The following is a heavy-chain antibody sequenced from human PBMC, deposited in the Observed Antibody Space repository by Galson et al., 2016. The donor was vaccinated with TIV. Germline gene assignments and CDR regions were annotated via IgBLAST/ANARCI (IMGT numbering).Heavy chain of an antibody. CDR2: IFYTGNT. V-gene: IGHV4-59*01. CDR1: GGSISHYY. Sequence: LSLTCPVSGGSISHYYWTWIRQTPGKGLEWIGYIFYTGNTDYNPSLKSRVAISVDTSKNQFSLKLSSVTAADTAVYYCARVSVGAFDIWGQGTMVTVSS. J-gene: IGHJ3*02. CDR3: ARVSVGAFDI.